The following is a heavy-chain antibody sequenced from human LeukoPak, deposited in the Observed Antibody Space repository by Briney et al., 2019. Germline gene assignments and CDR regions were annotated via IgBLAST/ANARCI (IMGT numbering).Heavy chain of an antibody. CDR3: ARGYCSSTSCYGDYYFDY. D-gene: IGHD2-2*01. CDR1: GGSFSGYY. V-gene: IGHV4-30-4*08. Sequence: SETLSLTCAVYGGSFSGYYWSWIRQPPGKGLEWIGYIYYSGSTYYNPSLKSRVTISVDTSKNQFSLKLSSVTAADTAVYYCARGYCSSTSCYGDYYFDYWGQGTLVTVSS. J-gene: IGHJ4*02. CDR2: IYYSGST.